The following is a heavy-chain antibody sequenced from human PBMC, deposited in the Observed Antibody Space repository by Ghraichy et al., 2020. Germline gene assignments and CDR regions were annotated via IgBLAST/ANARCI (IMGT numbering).Heavy chain of an antibody. CDR3: AREALYGDYPDY. V-gene: IGHV4-61*02. D-gene: IGHD4-17*01. CDR1: GGSISSGSYY. Sequence: SETLSLTCTVSGGSISSGSYYWSWIRQPAGKGLEWIGRIYTSGSTNYNPSLKSRVTISVDTSKNQFSLKLSSVTAADTAVYYCAREALYGDYPDYWGQGTLVTVSS. CDR2: IYTSGST. J-gene: IGHJ4*02.